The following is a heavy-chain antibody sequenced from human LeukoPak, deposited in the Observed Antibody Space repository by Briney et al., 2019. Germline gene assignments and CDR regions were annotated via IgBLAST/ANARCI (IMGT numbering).Heavy chain of an antibody. D-gene: IGHD4-17*01. V-gene: IGHV4-61*01. CDR2: IYYSEST. CDR1: GGSVSSGNYY. CDR3: ARAGFTVTDLDS. J-gene: IGHJ4*02. Sequence: SETLTLTCSVSGGSVSSGNYYWSWIRQAPGKGLEWIGYIYYSESTNCNPSLESRFTISVDTSKNHFSLRLRSVTAADTAVYYCARAGFTVTDLDSWGQG.